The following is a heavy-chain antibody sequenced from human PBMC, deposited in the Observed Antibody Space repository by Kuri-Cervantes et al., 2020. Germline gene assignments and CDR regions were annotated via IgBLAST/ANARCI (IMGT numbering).Heavy chain of an antibody. D-gene: IGHD6-19*01. CDR1: GGNFTGYV. CDR2: INAGNGNT. Sequence: ASVKVSCKASGGNFTGYVITWVRQAPGQGLEWMGWINAGNGNTKYSQKFQGRVTITRDTSASTAYMELSSLRSEDTAVYYCARGELYGSGNPSLDYWGQGTLVTVSS. V-gene: IGHV1-3*01. CDR3: ARGELYGSGNPSLDY. J-gene: IGHJ4*02.